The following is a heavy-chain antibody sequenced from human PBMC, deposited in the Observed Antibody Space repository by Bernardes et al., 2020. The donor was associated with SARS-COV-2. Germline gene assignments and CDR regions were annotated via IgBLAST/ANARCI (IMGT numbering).Heavy chain of an antibody. V-gene: IGHV1-18*04. Sequence: AAGKDSCKASGYGFRAYGISWVRQAPGQGLEWMGWISPYSGNTKYAQKVQGRVTMTTDTSTYTAYMDLTSLRSDDTAVYYCARSLFYSSGWFDYWGQGTL. J-gene: IGHJ4*02. D-gene: IGHD6-19*01. CDR3: ARSLFYSSGWFDY. CDR1: GYGFRAYG. CDR2: ISPYSGNT.